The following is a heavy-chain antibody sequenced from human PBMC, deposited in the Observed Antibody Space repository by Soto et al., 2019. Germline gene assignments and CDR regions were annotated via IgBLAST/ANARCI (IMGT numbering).Heavy chain of an antibody. J-gene: IGHJ6*02. D-gene: IGHD6-19*01. Sequence: PGGSLRLSCAASGFTFSSYSMNWVRQAPGKGLEWVSSISSSSSYIYYADSVKGRFTISRDNAKNSLYLQMNSLRAEDTAVYYCARANLGSGWWKQYYYYYYGMDVWGQGTTVTVSS. CDR3: ARANLGSGWWKQYYYYYYGMDV. CDR2: ISSSSSYI. CDR1: GFTFSSYS. V-gene: IGHV3-21*01.